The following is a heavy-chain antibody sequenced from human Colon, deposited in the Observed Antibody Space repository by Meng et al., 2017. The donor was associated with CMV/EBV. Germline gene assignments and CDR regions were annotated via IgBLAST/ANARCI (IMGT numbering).Heavy chain of an antibody. D-gene: IGHD4-17*01. J-gene: IGHJ6*02. CDR1: GFTFSAFA. V-gene: IGHV3-23*01. Sequence: GESLKISCAASGFTFSAFAMGWVRQAPGKGLEWVSVISGSGGSTYYADSVKGRFTISRDNSKNTLYLQMNSLRVEDTAVYYCAKESVTTSVYYQYFGMDVWGQGTTVTVSS. CDR3: AKESVTTSVYYQYFGMDV. CDR2: ISGSGGST.